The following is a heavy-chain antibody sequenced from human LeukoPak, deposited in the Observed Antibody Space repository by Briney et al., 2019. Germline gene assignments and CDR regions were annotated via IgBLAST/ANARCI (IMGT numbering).Heavy chain of an antibody. CDR3: ARGKGGSSPFDH. J-gene: IGHJ4*02. CDR1: GFTVSTDY. D-gene: IGHD1-26*01. V-gene: IGHV3-66*01. Sequence: GGSLRLSCAASGFTVSTDYMSWVRQAPGKGLEWVSLIYSGGSTYYADSVKGRLTISRDSSKNTLYLQMNSLRAEDTAVYYCARGKGGSSPFDHWGQGTLVTVSS. CDR2: IYSGGST.